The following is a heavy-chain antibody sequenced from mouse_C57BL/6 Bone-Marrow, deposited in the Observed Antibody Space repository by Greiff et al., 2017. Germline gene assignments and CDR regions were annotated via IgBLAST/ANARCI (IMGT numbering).Heavy chain of an antibody. CDR2: ISSGGSYT. J-gene: IGHJ4*01. CDR1: GFTFSSYG. Sequence: DVKLVESGGDLVKPGGSLKLSCAASGFTFSSYGMSWVRQTPDKRLEWVATISSGGSYTYYPDSVKGRFTISRDNAKNTLYLQMGSLKSEDTAMYYCARQLRLRAMDYWGQGTSVTVSS. V-gene: IGHV5-6*02. CDR3: ARQLRLRAMDY. D-gene: IGHD3-2*02.